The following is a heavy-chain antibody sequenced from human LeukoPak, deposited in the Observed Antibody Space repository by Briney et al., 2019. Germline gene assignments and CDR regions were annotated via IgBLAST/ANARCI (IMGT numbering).Heavy chain of an antibody. CDR3: ARRDIVATIDS. D-gene: IGHD5-12*01. J-gene: IGHJ4*02. V-gene: IGHV4-4*08. CDR2: IYANNGGT. CDR1: GGSISGHH. Sequence: PSETLSLTCTVSGGSISGHHWSWIRQPPGKGLEWIGYIYANNGGTDYNPSLKSRVTISVDTSKNQFSLKLSSVTAADTAVYYCARRDIVATIDSWGQGTLVTVSS.